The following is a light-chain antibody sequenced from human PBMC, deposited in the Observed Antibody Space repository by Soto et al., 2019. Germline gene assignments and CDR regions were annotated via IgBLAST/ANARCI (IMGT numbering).Light chain of an antibody. V-gene: IGKV1-9*01. Sequence: IQLTHSPSSLSASVGDRVTITCRASQDIAIYLAWYQQKPGEAPKLLIYAASTLYGGVPSRFSGSGSGTDFAPTITSLQAEDFATYYCQQLRMYPSTFGGGTKVDIK. CDR1: QDIAIY. CDR2: AAS. CDR3: QQLRMYPST. J-gene: IGKJ4*01.